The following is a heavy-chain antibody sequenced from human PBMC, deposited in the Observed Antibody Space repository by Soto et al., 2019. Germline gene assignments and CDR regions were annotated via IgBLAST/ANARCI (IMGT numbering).Heavy chain of an antibody. D-gene: IGHD5-18*01. V-gene: IGHV3-7*03. Sequence: EVQLVESGGGLLKPGGSLRLSCAASGFTFRSYTMDWVRQAPGKGLEWVANIKQDGSEKYYVDSVKGRFTISRDNAKNSVYLQMNSLRAEDTAVYYCARDFEGSYGYGPFEYWGQGTLVTVSS. CDR1: GFTFRSYT. CDR3: ARDFEGSYGYGPFEY. J-gene: IGHJ4*02. CDR2: IKQDGSEK.